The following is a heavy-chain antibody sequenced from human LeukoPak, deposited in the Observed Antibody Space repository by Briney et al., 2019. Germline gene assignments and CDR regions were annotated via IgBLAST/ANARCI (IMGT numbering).Heavy chain of an antibody. V-gene: IGHV3-7*01. Sequence: GGALRLSCIASGFTFNSYSMTWVRQAPGKGLEWVANIKHDGSEKYYVDSVRGRVTISRDNAKNSLYLQMNTLRAEDTAVYFCARHNYYHFDYWGQGTLVTASS. CDR1: GFTFNSYS. CDR2: IKHDGSEK. D-gene: IGHD1-1*01. CDR3: ARHNYYHFDY. J-gene: IGHJ4*02.